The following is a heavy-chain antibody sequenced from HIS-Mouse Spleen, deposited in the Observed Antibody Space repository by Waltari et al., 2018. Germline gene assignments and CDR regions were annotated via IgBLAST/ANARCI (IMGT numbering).Heavy chain of an antibody. CDR2: IYYSGST. Sequence: QLQLQESGPGLVKPSETLSLTCTVSGGSISSSSYYWGWIRQPPGKGLEWIGSIYYSGSTYSNPRLKSRVTISVDPSKNQFSLKLSSVTAADTAVYYCAREIPYSSSWYDWYFDLWGRGTLVTVSS. D-gene: IGHD6-13*01. J-gene: IGHJ2*01. CDR1: GGSISSSSYY. CDR3: AREIPYSSSWYDWYFDL. V-gene: IGHV4-39*07.